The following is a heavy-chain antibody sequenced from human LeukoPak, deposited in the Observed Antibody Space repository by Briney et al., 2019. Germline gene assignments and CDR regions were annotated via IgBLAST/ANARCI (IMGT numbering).Heavy chain of an antibody. V-gene: IGHV4-59*01. CDR2: IYYSGST. J-gene: IGHJ4*02. Sequence: SETLSLTCTVSGGSISSYYWSWIRQPPGKGLEWIGYIYYSGSTNYNPFLKSRVTISVDTSKNQFSLKLSSVTAADTAVYYCARKLAARGIDYWGQGTLVTVSS. CDR1: GGSISSYY. D-gene: IGHD6-6*01. CDR3: ARKLAARGIDY.